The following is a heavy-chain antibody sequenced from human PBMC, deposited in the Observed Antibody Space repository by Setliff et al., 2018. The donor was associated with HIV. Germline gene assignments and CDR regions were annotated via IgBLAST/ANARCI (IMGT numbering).Heavy chain of an antibody. V-gene: IGHV3-23*01. Sequence: GGSLRLSCAASGFTFSSYAMTWVRQAPGKGLEWVAALSGSGGSTYYADSVKGRFTISRDDSKNTLYLQMNSLRAEDTAVYYCAKDKGQKYADYWGQGTVVTVSS. J-gene: IGHJ4*02. CDR1: GFTFSSYA. CDR3: AKDKGQKYADY. CDR2: LSGSGGST. D-gene: IGHD3-10*01.